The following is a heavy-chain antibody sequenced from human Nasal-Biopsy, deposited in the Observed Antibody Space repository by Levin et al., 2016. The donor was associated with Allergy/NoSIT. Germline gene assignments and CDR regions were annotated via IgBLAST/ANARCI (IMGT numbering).Heavy chain of an antibody. Sequence: SVKVSCKVSGGPFSISGFNWVRQAPGQGLEWMGGIIPVYGTANYAQKFQDRVTITADESTNTVYMELSSLTSENTAMYYCARGPREGYFDYWGQGTLVTVSS. CDR1: GGPFSISG. J-gene: IGHJ4*02. CDR3: ARGPREGYFDY. CDR2: IIPVYGTA. V-gene: IGHV1-69*13.